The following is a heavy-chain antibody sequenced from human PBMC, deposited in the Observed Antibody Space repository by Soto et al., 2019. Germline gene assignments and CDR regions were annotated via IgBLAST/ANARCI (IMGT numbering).Heavy chain of an antibody. J-gene: IGHJ4*02. D-gene: IGHD3-10*01. CDR3: ARDRPHYGSGSYTVESLDY. V-gene: IGHV4-31*03. CDR1: GGSISSGGYY. CDR2: IYYSGST. Sequence: QVQLQESGPGLVKPSQTLSLTCTVSGGSISSGGYYWSWIRQHPGKGLEWIGYIYYSGSTYYNPSIGSRVTISVDTSKXXFXVKLSSVTAADTAVYYCARDRPHYGSGSYTVESLDYWGQGTLVTVSS.